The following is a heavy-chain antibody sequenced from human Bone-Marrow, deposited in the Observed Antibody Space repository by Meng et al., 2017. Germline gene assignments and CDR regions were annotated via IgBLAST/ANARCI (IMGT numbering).Heavy chain of an antibody. D-gene: IGHD6-19*01. CDR1: GYSITSYY. J-gene: IGHJ1*01. Sequence: VEVVQVGSGVQRAGPSVKVSCNAFGYSITSYYMHWVAQAPGLGLEWMGIIKASGGSTSYAQKLQGRVTMTRDTSTSTVYMELSSLRSEDTAVYYCARDGTTEADLFQHWGQGTLVTVSS. CDR3: ARDGTTEADLFQH. CDR2: IKASGGST. V-gene: IGHV1-46*04.